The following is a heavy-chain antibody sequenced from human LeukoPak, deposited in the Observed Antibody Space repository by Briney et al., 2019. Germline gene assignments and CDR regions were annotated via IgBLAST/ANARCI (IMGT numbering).Heavy chain of an antibody. CDR2: IYSGDNT. J-gene: IGHJ1*01. D-gene: IGHD2-15*01. Sequence: PGGSLRLSCAASGFTVSTNYMSWVRQAPGKGLEWVSVIYSGDNTYYADSVKGRFTISRDNNKNSLYLQMNSLRTEDTALYYCARDVAARAEFLQHWGQGALVTVSS. V-gene: IGHV3-53*05. CDR3: ARDVAARAEFLQH. CDR1: GFTVSTNY.